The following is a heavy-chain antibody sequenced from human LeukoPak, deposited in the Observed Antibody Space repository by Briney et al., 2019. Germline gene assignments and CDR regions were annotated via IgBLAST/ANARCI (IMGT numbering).Heavy chain of an antibody. CDR3: TREDCSNVRCYGASDA. CDR1: GFTLTSYA. CDR2: ISSGDHR. D-gene: IGHD2-2*01. Sequence: GGSLRLSCVASGFTLTSYAMSWVRQAPGKGLEYVSSISSGDHRYYADSVKGRFTISRDNAKNSLFLQMDNLRGEDTAVYYCTREDCSNVRCYGASDAWGQGTMVTVS. V-gene: IGHV3-69-1*01. J-gene: IGHJ5*02.